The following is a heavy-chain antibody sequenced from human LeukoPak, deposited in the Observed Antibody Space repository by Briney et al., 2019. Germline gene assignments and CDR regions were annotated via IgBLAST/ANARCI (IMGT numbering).Heavy chain of an antibody. CDR1: GYTFTGYY. V-gene: IGHV1-2*02. Sequence: ASVKLSCKASGYTFTGYYMHWVRQPPGQGLEWMGWINPNSGGTNYAQKFQGRVTMTRDTSISTAYMELSRLRSDDTAVYYCARGDDILVPLRSWGQGTLVTVSS. J-gene: IGHJ4*02. CDR2: INPNSGGT. D-gene: IGHD3-9*01. CDR3: ARGDDILVPLRS.